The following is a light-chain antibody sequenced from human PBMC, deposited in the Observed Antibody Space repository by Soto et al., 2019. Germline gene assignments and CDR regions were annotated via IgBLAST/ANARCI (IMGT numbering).Light chain of an antibody. Sequence: QSVLTQPASVSGSPGQSIAISCSGTSSDVGGDHVSWYQHHPGKVPRLIIYVVSNRPSGISNRFSGSKSDNTASLTISGLQADDEADYYCSSHSSTSHYVFGTGTKVTVL. CDR1: SSDVGGDH. J-gene: IGLJ1*01. V-gene: IGLV2-14*03. CDR2: VVS. CDR3: SSHSSTSHYV.